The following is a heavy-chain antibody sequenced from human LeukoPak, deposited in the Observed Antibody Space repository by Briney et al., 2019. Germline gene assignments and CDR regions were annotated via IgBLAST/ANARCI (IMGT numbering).Heavy chain of an antibody. Sequence: ASVKVSCKTSGYSFNNYGLTWVRQAPGQGLEWMGWISAYTGNTNYARHLQGRVIMTTDTSTNTGFIELSGLRSDDTAVYYCARCGLRYYDFDHWGQGTLVTVSS. V-gene: IGHV1-18*01. D-gene: IGHD3-9*01. CDR3: ARCGLRYYDFDH. CDR2: ISAYTGNT. CDR1: GYSFNNYG. J-gene: IGHJ4*02.